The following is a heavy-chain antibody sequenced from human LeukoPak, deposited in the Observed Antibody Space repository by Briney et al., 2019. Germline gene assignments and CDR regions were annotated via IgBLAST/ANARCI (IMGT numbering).Heavy chain of an antibody. CDR3: ARGRSAAGPLHYFDS. CDR1: GFTFSSYS. Sequence: GGSLRLSCAASGFTFSSYSMDWVRQAPGKGLEWVSYISTSSSTIYYADSVKGRFTISRDNAKNSLYLQMNSLRDEDKAVYYCARGRSAAGPLHYFDSWGQGTLVTVSS. J-gene: IGHJ4*02. CDR2: ISTSSSTI. V-gene: IGHV3-48*02. D-gene: IGHD6-13*01.